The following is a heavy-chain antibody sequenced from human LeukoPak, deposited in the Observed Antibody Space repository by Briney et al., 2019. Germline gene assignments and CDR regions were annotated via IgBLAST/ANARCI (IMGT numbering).Heavy chain of an antibody. Sequence: GGSLRLSCAASGFTFSTYSMNWVRQAPGKGLERVSYISSSSSTIYYADSVKGRFTISRDNAKNSLFLQMNSLRDEDTAVYYCARPLYYYGSGDDWGQGTLVTVSS. CDR2: ISSSSSTI. CDR1: GFTFSTYS. J-gene: IGHJ4*02. V-gene: IGHV3-48*02. D-gene: IGHD3-10*01. CDR3: ARPLYYYGSGDD.